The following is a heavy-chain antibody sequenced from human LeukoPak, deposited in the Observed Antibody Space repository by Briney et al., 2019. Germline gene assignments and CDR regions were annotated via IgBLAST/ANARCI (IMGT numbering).Heavy chain of an antibody. Sequence: SETLSLTCTVSGGSISSYYWNWIRKPPGKGLEWIGYIYYSGSTNYNPSLKSRVAISVDTSKNQFSLKLSFVTAADTAVYYCARGSIAARNDAFDIWGQGTMVTVSS. D-gene: IGHD6-6*01. J-gene: IGHJ3*02. CDR1: GGSISSYY. V-gene: IGHV4-59*01. CDR3: ARGSIAARNDAFDI. CDR2: IYYSGST.